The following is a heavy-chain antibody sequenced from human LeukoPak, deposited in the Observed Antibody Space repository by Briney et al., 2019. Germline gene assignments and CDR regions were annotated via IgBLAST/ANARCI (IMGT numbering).Heavy chain of an antibody. CDR3: AREEHCSGGSCYAFDY. CDR1: GYAFTGYY. J-gene: IGHJ4*02. D-gene: IGHD2-15*01. CDR2: INPSSGGT. Sequence: GASVKVSCKASGYAFTGYYMHWVRQAPGQGLEWMGWINPSSGGTNYAQKFQGRVTMTRDTSISTAYMELSRLRSDDTAVYYCAREEHCSGGSCYAFDYWGQGNLVTVSS. V-gene: IGHV1-2*02.